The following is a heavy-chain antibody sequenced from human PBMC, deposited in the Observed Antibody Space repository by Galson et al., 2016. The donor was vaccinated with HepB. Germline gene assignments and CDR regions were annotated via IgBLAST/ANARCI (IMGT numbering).Heavy chain of an antibody. CDR2: ISFDGTNK. V-gene: IGHV3-30*04. D-gene: IGHD3-22*01. CDR3: ARDPYLDYYDTSGPPHY. J-gene: IGHJ4*02. Sequence: SLRLSCAASGFTFSRFAMHWVRQTPGKGLEWVAVISFDGTNKYYADSVKGRFTISRDNSKNTLFLQMNSLRAEDTAVYYCARDPYLDYYDTSGPPHYWGQGTLVTVSS. CDR1: GFTFSRFA.